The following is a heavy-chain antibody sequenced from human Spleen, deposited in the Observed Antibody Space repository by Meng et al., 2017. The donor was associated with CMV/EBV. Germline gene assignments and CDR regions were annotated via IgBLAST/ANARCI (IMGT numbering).Heavy chain of an antibody. D-gene: IGHD5-12*01. J-gene: IGHJ6*02. Sequence: ASVKVSCKASGYTFTSYDINWVRQATGQGLEWMGWMNPSSGNTGYAQKFQGRVTMTRNTSISTAYMELSSLRSEDTAVYYCAREADIDTGYYYYYGMDVWGQGTTVTVSS. CDR3: AREADIDTGYYYYYGMDV. CDR2: MNPSSGNT. CDR1: GYTFTSYD. V-gene: IGHV1-8*01.